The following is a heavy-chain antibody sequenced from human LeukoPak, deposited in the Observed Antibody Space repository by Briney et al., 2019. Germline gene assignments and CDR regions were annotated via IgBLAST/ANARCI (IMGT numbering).Heavy chain of an antibody. CDR2: INHSGST. CDR1: GGSFSCYY. Sequence: SETLSLTCAVYGGSFSCYYWSWLRQPPGKGREWIGEINHSGSTNYNPSLKSRVTISVDTSKNQFPLKRSSVTAADTAVYYCPRVHYYDSSGSLDYWGQGTLVTVSS. J-gene: IGHJ4*02. V-gene: IGHV4-34*01. D-gene: IGHD3-22*01. CDR3: PRVHYYDSSGSLDY.